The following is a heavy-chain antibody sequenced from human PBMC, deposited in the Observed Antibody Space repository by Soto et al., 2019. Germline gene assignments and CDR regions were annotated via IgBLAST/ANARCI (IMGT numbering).Heavy chain of an antibody. J-gene: IGHJ4*02. Sequence: SVKVSCKTSGFTFSNSAVQWVRQARGRPLEWIGWIIVGSGNTNYLQNLQGRITITRDTSTNTAYMELSSLTSEDTAVYYCAAEIYSGGNCCHFDYWGRG. D-gene: IGHD2-21*02. V-gene: IGHV1-58*01. CDR3: AAEIYSGGNCCHFDY. CDR1: GFTFSNSA. CDR2: IIVGSGNT.